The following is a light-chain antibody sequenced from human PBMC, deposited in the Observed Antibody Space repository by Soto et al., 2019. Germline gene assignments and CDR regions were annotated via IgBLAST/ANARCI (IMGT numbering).Light chain of an antibody. V-gene: IGKV3-20*01. Sequence: ENLLTQSPGTLSLSPGEGATLSCRASRGVSANYLAWYQQKPGQAPTLLIYGASIRAAGIPDRFSGSGSGTDFTLTIRRLEPDDFAVYYCQQYGSSPRTFVQGTKVEIK. CDR1: RGVSANY. J-gene: IGKJ1*01. CDR2: GAS. CDR3: QQYGSSPRT.